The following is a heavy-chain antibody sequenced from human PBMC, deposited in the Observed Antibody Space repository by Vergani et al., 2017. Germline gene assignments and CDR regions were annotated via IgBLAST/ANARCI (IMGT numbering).Heavy chain of an antibody. CDR1: GGTFSSYG. J-gene: IGHJ4*02. CDR2: ISAYNGNT. CDR3: ARESDDFWSGQYSC. V-gene: IGHV1-69*11. Sequence: QVQLLQSGAEVKKPGSSVKVSCKASGGTFSSYGISWVRQAPGQGLEWMGWISAYNGNTNYAQKLQGRVTITADESTSTAYMELSSLRSEDTAVYYCARESDDFWSGQYSCWGQGTLVTVSS. D-gene: IGHD3-3*01.